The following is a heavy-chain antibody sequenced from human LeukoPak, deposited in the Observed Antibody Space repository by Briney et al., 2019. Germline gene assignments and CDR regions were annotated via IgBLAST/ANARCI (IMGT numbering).Heavy chain of an antibody. CDR3: ARVRYYYGSGSYYKGQANQYNWFDP. J-gene: IGHJ5*02. D-gene: IGHD3-10*01. Sequence: SETLSLTCAVYGGSFSGYYWSWIRQPPGKGLEWIGEINHSGSTNYNPSLKSRVTISVDTSKNQFSLKLSSVTAADTAVYYCARVRYYYGSGSYYKGQANQYNWFDPWGQGTLVIVSS. CDR2: INHSGST. CDR1: GGSFSGYY. V-gene: IGHV4-34*01.